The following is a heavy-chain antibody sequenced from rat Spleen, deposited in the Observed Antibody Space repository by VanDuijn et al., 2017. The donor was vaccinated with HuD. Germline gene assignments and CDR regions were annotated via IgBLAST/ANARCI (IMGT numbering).Heavy chain of an antibody. D-gene: IGHD1-11*01. V-gene: IGHV3-1*01. CDR1: GYSITSNY. J-gene: IGHJ3*01. CDR2: ISYSGNT. CDR3: ASRGEGEDNWFAY. Sequence: EVQLQESGPGLVKPSQSLSLTCSVTGYSITSNYWGWIRKFPGNKMEWIGHISYSGNTSYNPSLKSRISITRDKSKNQFFLQLNSVTTEDTAIYYCASRGEGEDNWFAYWCQGTLVTVSS.